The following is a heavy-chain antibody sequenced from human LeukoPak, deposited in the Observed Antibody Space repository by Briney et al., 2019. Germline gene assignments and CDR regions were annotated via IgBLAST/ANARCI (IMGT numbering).Heavy chain of an antibody. CDR2: ISSSGSTI. J-gene: IGHJ5*02. CDR1: GFTFSDYY. Sequence: GGSLRLSCAASGFTFSDYYMSWIRQAPGKGLEWVSYISSSGSTIYYADSVKGRFTISRDNAKNSLYLQMNSLRAEDTAVYYCAKDLNGDRPYNWFDPWGQGTLVTVSS. D-gene: IGHD4-17*01. CDR3: AKDLNGDRPYNWFDP. V-gene: IGHV3-11*01.